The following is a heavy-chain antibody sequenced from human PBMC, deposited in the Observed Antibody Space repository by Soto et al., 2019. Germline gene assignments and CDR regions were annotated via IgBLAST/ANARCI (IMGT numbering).Heavy chain of an antibody. CDR2: INPNSGGT. Sequence: QVQLVQSGAEVKKPGASVKVSCKASGYTFTGYYMHCVRQAPGQGLEWMGWINPNSGGTNYAQKFQGWVTMTRDTSISTAYMELSRLRSDDTAVYYCARDMRKGQYSSSLYYGIDVWGQGTTVTVSS. V-gene: IGHV1-2*04. CDR3: ARDMRKGQYSSSLYYGIDV. D-gene: IGHD6-6*01. J-gene: IGHJ6*02. CDR1: GYTFTGYY.